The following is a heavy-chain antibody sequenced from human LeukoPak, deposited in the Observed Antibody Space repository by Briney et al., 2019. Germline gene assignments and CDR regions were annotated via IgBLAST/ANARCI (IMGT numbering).Heavy chain of an antibody. V-gene: IGHV3-7*01. D-gene: IGHD6-19*01. CDR3: ARGYNGWLVAFVDY. CDR1: GLTFSSYW. Sequence: GGSLRLSCAASGLTFSSYWMSWVRQAPGKGLEWVANIKQDGSEKYYVDSVKGRFTISRDNAKNSLYLQMNSLRAEDTAVYYCARGYNGWLVAFVDYWGQGTLVTVSS. CDR2: IKQDGSEK. J-gene: IGHJ4*02.